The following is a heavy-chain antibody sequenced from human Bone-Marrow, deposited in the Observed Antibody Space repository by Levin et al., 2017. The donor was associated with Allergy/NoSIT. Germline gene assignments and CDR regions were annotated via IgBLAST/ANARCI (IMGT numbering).Heavy chain of an antibody. V-gene: IGHV1-69*13. Sequence: ASVKVSCKASGGTFSSYAISWVRQAPGQGLEWMGGIIPIFGTANYAQKFQGRVTITADESTSTAYMELSSLRSEDTAVYYCASGTGAAAAPKHYYYYYGMDVWGQGTTVTVSS. CDR2: IIPIFGTA. CDR3: ASGTGAAAAPKHYYYYYGMDV. CDR1: GGTFSSYA. J-gene: IGHJ6*02. D-gene: IGHD6-13*01.